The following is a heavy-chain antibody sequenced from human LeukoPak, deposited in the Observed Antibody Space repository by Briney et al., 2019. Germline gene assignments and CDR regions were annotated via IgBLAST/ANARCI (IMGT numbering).Heavy chain of an antibody. J-gene: IGHJ4*02. V-gene: IGHV1-69*05. CDR3: AREDGWFGELSLDY. CDR1: GGTFSSYA. Sequence: ASVKVSCKDSGGTFSSYAISWVRQAPGQGLEWMGRIIPIFGTANYAQKFQGRVTITTDESTSTAYMELSSLRSEDTAVYYCAREDGWFGELSLDYWGQGTLVTVSS. D-gene: IGHD3-10*01. CDR2: IIPIFGTA.